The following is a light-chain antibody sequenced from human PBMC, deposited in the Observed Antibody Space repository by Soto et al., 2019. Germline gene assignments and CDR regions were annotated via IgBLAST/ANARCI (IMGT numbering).Light chain of an antibody. Sequence: EIVMTQSPATLSVSPGDRATLSCRASQSVSSNLAWYQQKPGQAPRLLIYGASTRATGIPARFSGSGSGTEFTLTNSRLQSDDSTVYYFQQYNNWPWTFGQGTKVEIK. J-gene: IGKJ1*01. CDR1: QSVSSN. CDR3: QQYNNWPWT. CDR2: GAS. V-gene: IGKV3-15*01.